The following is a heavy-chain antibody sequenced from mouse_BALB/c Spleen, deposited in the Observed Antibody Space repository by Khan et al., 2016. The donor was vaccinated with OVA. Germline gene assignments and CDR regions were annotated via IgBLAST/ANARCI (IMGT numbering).Heavy chain of an antibody. V-gene: IGHV9-2-1*01. CDR2: INTETGEP. Sequence: QIQLVQSGPELKKPGETVKISCKASGYSFTDYSMHWVKQAPGKGLKWMGWINTETGEPTYADDFKGRFAFSLETSVSTAYLQINNLKNEDTATYFCATSNPFYAMDDWGQGTSVTVSS. CDR1: GYSFTDYS. J-gene: IGHJ4*01. D-gene: IGHD4-1*01. CDR3: ATSNPFYAMDD.